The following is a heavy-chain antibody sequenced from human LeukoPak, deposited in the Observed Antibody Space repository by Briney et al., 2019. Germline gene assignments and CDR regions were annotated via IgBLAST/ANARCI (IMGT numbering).Heavy chain of an antibody. Sequence: SETLSLTCSVSGGSLSNYYWTWIRQPPGKGLEWIGYIYYSGSTNYNPSLKSRVTISVDTSKNQFSLKLSSVTAADTAVYYCAREKQWLASGWFDPWGQGTLVTVSS. CDR2: IYYSGST. CDR1: GGSLSNYY. V-gene: IGHV4-59*01. D-gene: IGHD6-19*01. CDR3: AREKQWLASGWFDP. J-gene: IGHJ5*02.